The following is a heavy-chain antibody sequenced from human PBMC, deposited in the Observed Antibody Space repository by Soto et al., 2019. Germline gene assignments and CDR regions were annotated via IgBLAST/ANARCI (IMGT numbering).Heavy chain of an antibody. CDR2: IYWDDDK. CDR1: GFSLITSGVG. Sequence: QITLKEAGPTLVKPTQTLTLTCSFSGFSLITSGVGVGWIRQPPGKALEWLALIYWDDDKGYSTSLKSRLTITKYTSKNQVVLTMTNMDPVDTATYYCAHKMAQRIFDYCSQGNLVTVSS. V-gene: IGHV2-5*02. CDR3: AHKMAQRIFDY. J-gene: IGHJ4*02.